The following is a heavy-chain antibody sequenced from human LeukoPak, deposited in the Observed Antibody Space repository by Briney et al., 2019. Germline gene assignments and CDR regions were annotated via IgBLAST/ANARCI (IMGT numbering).Heavy chain of an antibody. J-gene: IGHJ5*02. V-gene: IGHV4-59*12. Sequence: SSETLSLTCTVPGGSISSYYWSWIRQPPGKGLEWIGYINYSGSTNYNPSLKSRVSISVDTSKNQFSLKLSSVTAADTAVYYCARDPRTAYCGGDCYPAWGQGTLVTVSS. D-gene: IGHD2-21*02. CDR1: GGSISSYY. CDR2: INYSGST. CDR3: ARDPRTAYCGGDCYPA.